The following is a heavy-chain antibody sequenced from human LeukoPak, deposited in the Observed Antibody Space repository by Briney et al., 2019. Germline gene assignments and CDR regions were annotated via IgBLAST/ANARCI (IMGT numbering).Heavy chain of an antibody. D-gene: IGHD1-14*01. CDR2: GYWNDDK. J-gene: IGHJ5*01. Sequence: SGPTLVKPTQTLTLTCTFSGFSLTTERVGVGWIRQPPGKTLEWLALGYWNDDKRYDPSLKNRLTISKDTPKNQVVITVRTMAPVETATYFCVHRLLPAPFHSWGQGTLATVSS. CDR1: GFSLTTERVG. CDR3: VHRLLPAPFHS. V-gene: IGHV2-5*01.